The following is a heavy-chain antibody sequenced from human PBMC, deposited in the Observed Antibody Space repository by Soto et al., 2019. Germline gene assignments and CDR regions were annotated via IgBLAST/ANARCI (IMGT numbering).Heavy chain of an antibody. CDR1: GFTFSSYA. V-gene: IGHV3-23*01. CDR3: AKSGGSGDIPLRIAAAGIPFDP. D-gene: IGHD6-13*01. J-gene: IGHJ5*02. Sequence: GGSLRLSCAASGFTFSSYAMSWVRQAPGKGLEWVSAISGSGGSTYYADSVKGRFTISRDNSKNTLYLQMNSLRAEDTAVYYCAKSGGSGDIPLRIAAAGIPFDPWGQGTLVTVSS. CDR2: ISGSGGST.